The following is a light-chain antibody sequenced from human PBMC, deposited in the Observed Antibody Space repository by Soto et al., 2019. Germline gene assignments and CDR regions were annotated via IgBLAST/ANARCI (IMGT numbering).Light chain of an antibody. CDR3: QQSYSTPPWT. Sequence: DIVLTQSPGTLSLSPGESSTLSCRASQSVSNNYLAWYQQKPGQAPRLLIYGASNRATGIPDRFSGSGSGTDFTLTISSLQPEDFATYYCQQSYSTPPWTFGQGTKVDIK. CDR1: QSVSNNY. V-gene: IGKV3-20*01. J-gene: IGKJ1*01. CDR2: GAS.